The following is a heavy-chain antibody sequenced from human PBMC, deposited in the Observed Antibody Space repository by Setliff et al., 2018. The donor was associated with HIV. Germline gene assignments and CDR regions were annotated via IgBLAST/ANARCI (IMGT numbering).Heavy chain of an antibody. V-gene: IGHV4-39*01. J-gene: IGHJ4*02. D-gene: IGHD1-26*01. CDR2: IYYSGST. CDR1: GGSVSSSDYY. CDR3: ARHGLAGATVDY. Sequence: SETLSLTCTVSGGSVSSSDYYWGWIRQPPGKGLEWIGSIYYSGSTYFTPSLKSRVTLSVDTSRNRFSLKLSSVTAADTAVYYCARHGLAGATVDYWGQGTLVTVSS.